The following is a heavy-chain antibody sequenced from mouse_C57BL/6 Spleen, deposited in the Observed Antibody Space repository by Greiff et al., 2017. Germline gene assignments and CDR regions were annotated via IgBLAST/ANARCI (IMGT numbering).Heavy chain of an antibody. CDR1: GYTFTSYW. D-gene: IGHD1-1*01. CDR3: AREEAKYYGSSYGY. CDR2: IHPNSGST. Sequence: QVQLQQPGAELVKPGASVKLSCKASGYTFTSYWMHWVKQRPGQGLEWIGMIHPNSGSTNYNEKFKSKATLTVDKSSSTAYMQLSSLTSEDSAVYYCAREEAKYYGSSYGYWGQGTTLTVSS. V-gene: IGHV1-64*01. J-gene: IGHJ2*01.